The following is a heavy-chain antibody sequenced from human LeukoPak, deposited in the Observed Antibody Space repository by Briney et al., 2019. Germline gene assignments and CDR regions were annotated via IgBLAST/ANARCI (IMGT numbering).Heavy chain of an antibody. CDR2: ISGSGGST. J-gene: IGHJ4*02. CDR1: GFTFSSYA. Sequence: GGSQRLSCAASGFTFSSYAMSWVRQAPGKGQEWVSAISGSGGSTYYAYSVKGRFTISRDNSKNTLYLQMNSLRAEDTAVYYCAKEVGSSSWYTDGIDYWGQGTLVTVSS. D-gene: IGHD6-13*01. CDR3: AKEVGSSSWYTDGIDY. V-gene: IGHV3-23*01.